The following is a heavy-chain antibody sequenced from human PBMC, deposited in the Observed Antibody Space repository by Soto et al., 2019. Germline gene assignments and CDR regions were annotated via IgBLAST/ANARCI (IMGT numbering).Heavy chain of an antibody. V-gene: IGHV4-59*01. CDR2: IYNSGTT. D-gene: IGHD2-2*01. CDR3: ARVRCRSSSCYGNYYDGMDV. CDR1: GGSISSYY. J-gene: IGHJ6*04. Sequence: SETLSLTCTVSGGSISSYYWTWVRQAPGKGLEWIGYIYNSGTTYYNPSLKSRVTISVDTSKNQFSLKLSSVTAADTAVYYCARVRCRSSSCYGNYYDGMDVWGKGTTVTLSS.